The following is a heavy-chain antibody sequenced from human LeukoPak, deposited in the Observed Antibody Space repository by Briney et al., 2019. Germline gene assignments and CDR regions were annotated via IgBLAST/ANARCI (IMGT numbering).Heavy chain of an antibody. Sequence: GGSLRLSCAASGFSFHNYWMSWVRQAPGKGLEWVANIKPDGSEKQFVDSLRGRFTVSRDNAKNSLYLQMNSLRAEDTAVYYCARDWDHYYYYYMDVWGKGTTVTVSS. CDR3: ARDWDHYYYYYMDV. V-gene: IGHV3-7*01. CDR2: IKPDGSEK. J-gene: IGHJ6*03. D-gene: IGHD1-26*01. CDR1: GFSFHNYW.